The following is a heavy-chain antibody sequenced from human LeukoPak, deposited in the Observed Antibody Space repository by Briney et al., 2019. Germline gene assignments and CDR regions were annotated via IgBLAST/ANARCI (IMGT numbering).Heavy chain of an antibody. CDR1: GFTFSNYA. J-gene: IGHJ4*02. Sequence: GGSLRLSCAASGFTFSNYAMSWVRQAPGKGLEWVSDISGSGGSTYYADSVKGRFTISRDNSKDTLDLQMNSLRAEDTAVYYCAKHPIVGATGNFDYWGQGTLVTASS. V-gene: IGHV3-23*01. D-gene: IGHD1-26*01. CDR3: AKHPIVGATGNFDY. CDR2: ISGSGGST.